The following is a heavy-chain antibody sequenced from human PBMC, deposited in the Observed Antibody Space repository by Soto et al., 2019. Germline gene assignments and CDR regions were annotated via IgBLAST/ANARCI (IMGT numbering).Heavy chain of an antibody. CDR3: ARDRVRDIVVVVAAGGSWFDP. CDR2: IIPIFGTA. V-gene: IGHV1-69*13. Sequence: ASVKVSCKASGGTFSSYAISWVRQAPGQGLEWMGGIIPIFGTANYAQKFQGRVTITADESTSTAYMELSSLRSEDTAVYYCARDRVRDIVVVVAAGGSWFDPWGQGTLVTVSS. CDR1: GGTFSSYA. D-gene: IGHD2-15*01. J-gene: IGHJ5*02.